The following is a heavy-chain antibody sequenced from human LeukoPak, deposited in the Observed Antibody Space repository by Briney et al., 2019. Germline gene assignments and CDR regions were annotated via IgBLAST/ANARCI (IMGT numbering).Heavy chain of an antibody. V-gene: IGHV1-2*02. Sequence: ASVTVSCKASGYTFTGYYMHWVRQAPGQGLEWMGWINPNSGGTNYAQKFQGRVTMTRDTSISTAYMELSRLRSDDTAVYYCATPSGWYADAFDIWGQGTMVTVSS. CDR3: ATPSGWYADAFDI. CDR1: GYTFTGYY. CDR2: INPNSGGT. D-gene: IGHD6-19*01. J-gene: IGHJ3*02.